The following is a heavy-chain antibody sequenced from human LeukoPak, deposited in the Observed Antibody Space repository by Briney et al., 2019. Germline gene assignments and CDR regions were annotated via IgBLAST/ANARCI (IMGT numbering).Heavy chain of an antibody. Sequence: ASVKVSCRASGYTFTSYGISWVRQAPGQGLEWMGWISAYNGNTNYAQKLQGRVTMTTDTSTSTAYMELRSLRSDDTAVYYCARAATMIVVVTSFDYWGQGTLVTVSS. J-gene: IGHJ4*02. D-gene: IGHD3-22*01. CDR1: GYTFTSYG. CDR3: ARAATMIVVVTSFDY. CDR2: ISAYNGNT. V-gene: IGHV1-18*01.